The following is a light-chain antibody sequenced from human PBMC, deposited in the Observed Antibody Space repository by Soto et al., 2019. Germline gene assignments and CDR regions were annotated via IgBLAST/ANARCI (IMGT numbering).Light chain of an antibody. V-gene: IGKV1-5*03. Sequence: DIQMTQSPSTLSAPVGDRVTITCRASQSISSWLAWYQQKPGKAPKLLIYKASSLESGVPSRFSGSGSGTEFTLTISSLQPDDFATYYCQHYNSYLYTFGQGTKLEIK. CDR2: KAS. J-gene: IGKJ2*01. CDR1: QSISSW. CDR3: QHYNSYLYT.